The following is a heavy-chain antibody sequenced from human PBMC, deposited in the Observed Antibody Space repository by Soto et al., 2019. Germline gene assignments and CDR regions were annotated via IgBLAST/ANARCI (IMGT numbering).Heavy chain of an antibody. D-gene: IGHD3-3*01. CDR1: GGSIRSSRYY. Sequence: PETLSPTCTVPGGSIRSSRYYWGWTRQPPGKGLEWIVSIYYSGSTYYNPSLKSRITISVDTPKRQLSLNLRSVTAADTSVYCCASPRQGNYDFLSGYYALDYWGQGTLVTVSS. CDR3: ASPRQGNYDFLSGYYALDY. J-gene: IGHJ4*02. V-gene: IGHV4-39*01. CDR2: IYYSGST.